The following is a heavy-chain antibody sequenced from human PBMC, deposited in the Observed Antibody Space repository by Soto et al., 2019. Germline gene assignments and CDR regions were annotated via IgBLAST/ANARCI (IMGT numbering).Heavy chain of an antibody. CDR2: ISYHGSNT. V-gene: IGHV3-30*18. CDR1: GFPFSNYG. D-gene: IGHD6-13*01. Sequence: GSLRLSCVASGFPFSNYGMQWVRQAPGKGLEWVAVISYHGSNTYYADSLKGRLTISRDNSQNTLYLEINSLRTEDTAVYYCAKDLPAGKGFDFWGQGTLVTVSS. CDR3: AKDLPAGKGFDF. J-gene: IGHJ4*02.